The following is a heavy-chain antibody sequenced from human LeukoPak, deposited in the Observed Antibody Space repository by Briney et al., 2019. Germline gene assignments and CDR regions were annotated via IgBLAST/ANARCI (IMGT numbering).Heavy chain of an antibody. V-gene: IGHV6-1*01. J-gene: IGHJ6*02. CDR1: GDSVSSNSAA. CDR3: ARESSSSMRYYYYGMDV. CDR2: TYYRSKWYN. Sequence: SQTLSLTCAISGDSVSSNSAAWNWIRQSPSRGLEWLGRTYYRSKWYNDYAVSVKSRITINPDTSKNQFSLQLNSVTPEDTAVYYCARESSSSMRYYYYGMDVWGQGTTVTVSS. D-gene: IGHD6-13*01.